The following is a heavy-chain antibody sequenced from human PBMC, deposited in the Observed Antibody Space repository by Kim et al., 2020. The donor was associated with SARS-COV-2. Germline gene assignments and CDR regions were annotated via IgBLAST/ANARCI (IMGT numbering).Heavy chain of an antibody. CDR3: ARGPGAYYDILTGFYLHDYYCDN. V-gene: IGHV1-8*01. D-gene: IGHD3-9*01. Sequence: ASVKVSCKASGYTFTSDDINWVRQATGQGLEWMGWMNPNSGNTGYAPKFQGRVTMTKNISISTAYMELSSLRSEDTAVYYCARGPGAYYDILTGFYLHDYYCDNWGQGTLVTVSS. CDR2: MNPNSGNT. CDR1: GYTFTSDD. J-gene: IGHJ4*02.